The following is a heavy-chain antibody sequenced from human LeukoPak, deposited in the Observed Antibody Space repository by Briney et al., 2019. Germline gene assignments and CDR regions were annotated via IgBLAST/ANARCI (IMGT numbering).Heavy chain of an antibody. V-gene: IGHV3-48*04. J-gene: IGHJ6*02. D-gene: IGHD4-17*01. Sequence: PGGSLRLSCAASGFTFSDYSMNWVRQAPGKGLEWVSYISFSVNTKYYGDSVKGRFTISRDNAKNSLYLHMDSLRAEDTAVYYCAKARGDYVALYYYYYGMDVWGQGTTVTVSS. CDR3: AKARGDYVALYYYYYGMDV. CDR1: GFTFSDYS. CDR2: ISFSVNTK.